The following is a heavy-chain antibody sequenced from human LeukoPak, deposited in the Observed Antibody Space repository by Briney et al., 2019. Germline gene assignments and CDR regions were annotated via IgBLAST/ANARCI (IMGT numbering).Heavy chain of an antibody. V-gene: IGHV4-61*01. J-gene: IGHJ6*04. CDR1: GGSVSSGSYY. CDR3: ARESLLWFGELSAAYYYYYGMDV. CDR2: IYYSGST. Sequence: SETLSLTCTVSGGSVSSGSYYWSWIRQPPGKGLEWIGYIYYSGSTNYNPSLKSRVSISADTSKNQFSLKLSSVTAADTAVYYCARESLLWFGELSAAYYYYYGMDVWGKGTTVTVSS. D-gene: IGHD3-10*01.